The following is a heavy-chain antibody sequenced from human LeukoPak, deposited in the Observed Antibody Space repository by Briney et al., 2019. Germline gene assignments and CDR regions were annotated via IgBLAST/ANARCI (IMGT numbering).Heavy chain of an antibody. D-gene: IGHD3-10*01. V-gene: IGHV3-64D*06. Sequence: GGSLRLSCSASGFTFSSYAMHWVRQAPGKGLEYVSAISSNGGSTYYADSVKGRFTISRDNSKNTLYLQMSSLRAEDTAVYYCVKGPALVGEFQFFDYRGQGTLGTGSS. J-gene: IGHJ4*02. CDR2: ISSNGGST. CDR1: GFTFSSYA. CDR3: VKGPALVGEFQFFDY.